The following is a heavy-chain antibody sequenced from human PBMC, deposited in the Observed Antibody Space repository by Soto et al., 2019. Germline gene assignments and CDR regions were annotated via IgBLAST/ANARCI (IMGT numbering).Heavy chain of an antibody. V-gene: IGHV3-23*01. CDR1: GFTFSSYA. Sequence: EVQLLESGGGLVQPGGSLRLSCAASGFTFSSYAMTWVRQAPGEGLQWVSSISGSGESTFHADSVKGRFTISRDNSKNTLTLQMNSLRAEDTAIYYGAKYSSYWDEDYWGQGTLVTVSS. CDR2: ISGSGEST. D-gene: IGHD3-22*01. J-gene: IGHJ4*02. CDR3: AKYSSYWDEDY.